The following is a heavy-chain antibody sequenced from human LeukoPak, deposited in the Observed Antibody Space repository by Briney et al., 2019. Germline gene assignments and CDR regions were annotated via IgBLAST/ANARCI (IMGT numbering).Heavy chain of an antibody. D-gene: IGHD1-26*01. Sequence: SVKVSCKASGGTFSSYAISWVRQAPGQGLEWMGRTIPILGIANYAQKFQGRVTITADKSTSTAYMELSSLRSEDTAVYYCARRYSGSYYYFDYWGQGTLVTVSS. CDR1: GGTFSSYA. CDR2: TIPILGIA. J-gene: IGHJ4*02. V-gene: IGHV1-69*04. CDR3: ARRYSGSYYYFDY.